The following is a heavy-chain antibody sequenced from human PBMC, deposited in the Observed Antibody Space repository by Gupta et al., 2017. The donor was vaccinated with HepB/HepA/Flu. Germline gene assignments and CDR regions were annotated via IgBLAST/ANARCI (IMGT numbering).Heavy chain of an antibody. CDR1: GGSFSGYY. V-gene: IGHV4-34*01. CDR3: ARVDAYYDSLTGFDAFDI. CDR2: INHSGST. J-gene: IGHJ3*02. D-gene: IGHD3-9*01. Sequence: QVQLQQWGAGLLKPSETLSLTCAVYGGSFSGYYWSWIRQPPGKGLEWIGEINHSGSTNYNPSLKSRVTISVDTSKNQFSLKLSSVTAADTAVYYCARVDAYYDSLTGFDAFDIWGQGTMVTVSS.